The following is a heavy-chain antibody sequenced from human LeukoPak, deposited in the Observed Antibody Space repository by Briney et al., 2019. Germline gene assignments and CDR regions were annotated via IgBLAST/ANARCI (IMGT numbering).Heavy chain of an antibody. V-gene: IGHV3-53*01. CDR3: ARNYGSGNYYNRDAFDI. J-gene: IGHJ3*02. CDR2: IYRGGNT. CDR1: GFTVSSNY. D-gene: IGHD3-10*01. Sequence: GGSLRLSCAASGFTVSSNYMSWVRQAPGKGLEWVSVIYRGGNTYYADSVKGRFTISRDNSKNTLYVQMNSLRAEDTAVYYCARNYGSGNYYNRDAFDIWGQGTMITVSS.